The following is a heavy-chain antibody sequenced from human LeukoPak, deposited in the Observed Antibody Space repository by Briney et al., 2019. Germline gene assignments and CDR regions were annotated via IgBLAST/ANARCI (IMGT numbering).Heavy chain of an antibody. V-gene: IGHV1-69*01. CDR2: IIPIFGTA. J-gene: IGHJ6*02. D-gene: IGHD3-3*01. Sequence: SVKVSCKASGGTFSSYAISWVRQAPGQGLEWMGGIIPIFGTANYSQKFQGRVTITADESTSTAYMELSSLRSEDTAVYYCARDRIVGRPLNYDFWSGSYYYGMDVWGQGTTVTVSS. CDR3: ARDRIVGRPLNYDFWSGSYYYGMDV. CDR1: GGTFSSYA.